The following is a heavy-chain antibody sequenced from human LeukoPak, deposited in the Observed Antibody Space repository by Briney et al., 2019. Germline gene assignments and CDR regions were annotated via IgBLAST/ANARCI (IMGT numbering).Heavy chain of an antibody. CDR3: AREGLITGTTNSVIDY. J-gene: IGHJ4*02. Sequence: SETLSLTCTVSGGSISSYYWSWIRQPAGKGLEWIGRIYTSGSTNYNPSLKSRVPMSVDTSKNQFSLKLSSVTAADTAVYYCAREGLITGTTNSVIDYWGQGTLVTVSS. D-gene: IGHD1-7*01. CDR1: GGSISSYY. CDR2: IYTSGST. V-gene: IGHV4-4*07.